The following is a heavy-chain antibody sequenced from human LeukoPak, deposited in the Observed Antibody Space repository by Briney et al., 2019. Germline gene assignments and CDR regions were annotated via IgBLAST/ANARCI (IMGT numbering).Heavy chain of an antibody. CDR2: MNPNSGNT. CDR3: ARGRLALNIDY. D-gene: IGHD6-19*01. J-gene: IGHJ4*02. V-gene: IGHV1-8*03. Sequence: ASVKVSCKASGYTLTSYGISWVRQAPGQGLEWMGWMNPNSGNTGYAQKFQGRVTITRNTSISTAYMELSSLRSEDTAVYYCARGRLALNIDYWGQGTLVTVSS. CDR1: GYTLTSYG.